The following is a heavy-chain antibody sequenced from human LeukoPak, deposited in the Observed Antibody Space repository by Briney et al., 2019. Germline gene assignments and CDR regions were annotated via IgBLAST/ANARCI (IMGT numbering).Heavy chain of an antibody. CDR3: EREAAAGNWLDA. CDR1: GYSFTDHY. D-gene: IGHD6-13*01. J-gene: IGHJ5*02. CDR2: SNPNTCGT. Sequence: ASVKVSCKASGYSFTDHYIHWVRQAPGQGLEWMGWSNPNTCGTEYAQRFQGRVTMTRDTSISTVYMELRSLRSDDTAVYYCEREAAAGNWLDAWGQGSLVTVSS. V-gene: IGHV1-2*02.